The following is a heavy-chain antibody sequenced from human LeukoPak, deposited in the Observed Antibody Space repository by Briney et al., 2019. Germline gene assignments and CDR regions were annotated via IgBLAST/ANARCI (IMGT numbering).Heavy chain of an antibody. Sequence: SETLSLTCTVSGGSISSSSYYWGWIRQPPGKGLEWIGNIYYSGSTYYNPSLKSRVTISVDTSKNQFSLKLSSVTAADTAVYYCASLEVGATADWGQGTLVTVSS. J-gene: IGHJ4*02. CDR1: GGSISSSSYY. CDR2: IYYSGST. D-gene: IGHD1-26*01. V-gene: IGHV4-39*01. CDR3: ASLEVGATAD.